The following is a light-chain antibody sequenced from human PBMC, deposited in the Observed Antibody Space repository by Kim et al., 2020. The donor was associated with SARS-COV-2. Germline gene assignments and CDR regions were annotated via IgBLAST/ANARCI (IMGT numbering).Light chain of an antibody. Sequence: SVTPGERATRSCRAGQSVISNLAWYQQKPGQAPRLLIYGPSTRATGIPARFSGSGSGTEFTLTISSLQSEDVAFYYCQQYNKWPYTFGQGTKLEI. J-gene: IGKJ2*01. CDR2: GPS. CDR3: QQYNKWPYT. V-gene: IGKV3-15*01. CDR1: QSVISN.